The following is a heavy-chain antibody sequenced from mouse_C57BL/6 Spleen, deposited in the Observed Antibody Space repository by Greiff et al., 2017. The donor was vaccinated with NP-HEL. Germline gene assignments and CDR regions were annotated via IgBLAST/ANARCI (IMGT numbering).Heavy chain of an antibody. J-gene: IGHJ3*01. CDR3: ARPDYYGSSPPWFAY. CDR2: IWWDDDK. D-gene: IGHD1-1*01. Sequence: QVTLKESGPGILQPSQTLSLTCSFSGFSLSTFGMGVGWIRQPSGKGLEWLAHIWWDDDKYYNPALKSRLTISKDTSKNQVFLKIANVDTVDTATYYCARPDYYGSSPPWFAYWGQGTLVTVSA. CDR1: GFSLSTFGMG. V-gene: IGHV8-8*01.